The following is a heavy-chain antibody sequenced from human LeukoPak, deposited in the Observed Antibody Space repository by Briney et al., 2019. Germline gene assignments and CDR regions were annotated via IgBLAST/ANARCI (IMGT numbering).Heavy chain of an antibody. D-gene: IGHD2-15*01. Sequence: GGSLRLSCAASGFTVSSNYMNWVRQAPGKGLEWVSSISSSSSYIYYADSVKGRFTISRDNAKNSLYLQMNSLRAEDTAVYYCARDDVVVVAALDYWGQGTLVTVSS. CDR3: ARDDVVVVAALDY. CDR2: ISSSSSYI. V-gene: IGHV3-21*01. J-gene: IGHJ4*02. CDR1: GFTVSSNY.